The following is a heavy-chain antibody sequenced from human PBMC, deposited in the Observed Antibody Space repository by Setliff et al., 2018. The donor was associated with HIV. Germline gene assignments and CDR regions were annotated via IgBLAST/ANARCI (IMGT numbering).Heavy chain of an antibody. V-gene: IGHV4-61*02. CDR1: GGSIRNEDYF. CDR2: FYTSGST. CDR3: ARGGGRVVRGLIGMYYFDY. Sequence: SETLSLTCTVSGGSIRNEDYFWSWIRQPAGKGLEWIGRFYTSGSTNYNPPFKSRVTISEGTSETQFSLKLTSVTAADTAIDYCARGGGRVVRGLIGMYYFDYWGQGILVTVSS. J-gene: IGHJ4*02. D-gene: IGHD3-10*01.